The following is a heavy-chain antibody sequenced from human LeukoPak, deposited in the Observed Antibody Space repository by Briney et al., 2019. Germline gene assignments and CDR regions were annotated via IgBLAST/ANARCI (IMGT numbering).Heavy chain of an antibody. J-gene: IGHJ3*02. V-gene: IGHV3-30*18. D-gene: IGHD3-22*01. Sequence: QAGGSLRLSCAASGFTFSSYGMHWVRQAPGKGLEWVAVISYDGTNKYYADSVKGRFTISRDNSKNTLYLQMNSLRAEDTAVYYCAKDAEPMILAVIDALDIWGQGTMVTVSS. CDR1: GFTFSSYG. CDR2: ISYDGTNK. CDR3: AKDAEPMILAVIDALDI.